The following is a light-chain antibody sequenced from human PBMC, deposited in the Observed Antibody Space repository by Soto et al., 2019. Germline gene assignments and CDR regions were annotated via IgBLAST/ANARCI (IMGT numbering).Light chain of an antibody. V-gene: IGKV3-15*01. CDR1: QSVSSN. J-gene: IGKJ2*01. CDR2: GAS. CDR3: QQYNNWPET. Sequence: EIGMTQSPATLSVSPGERATLSCRASQSVSSNLAWYQQKPGQAPRLLIYGASTRATGIPARFSGSGSGTEFTLTIRSRQSEDFAVYYCQQYNNWPETFGQGNKLEIK.